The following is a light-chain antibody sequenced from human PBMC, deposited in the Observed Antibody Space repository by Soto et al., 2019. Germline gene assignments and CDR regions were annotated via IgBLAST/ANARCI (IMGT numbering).Light chain of an antibody. CDR1: QSVSSSY. V-gene: IGKV3-20*01. CDR3: HQYGSSLGVT. CDR2: GAS. J-gene: IGKJ4*01. Sequence: EIVLKQSPGTLSLSPGERATLSCRASQSVSSSYLAWYQQKPGQAPRLLIYGASSRATGIPDRFSGSGSGTDFTLTISSLEPEDFAVYYCHQYGSSLGVTFGGGTKVEIK.